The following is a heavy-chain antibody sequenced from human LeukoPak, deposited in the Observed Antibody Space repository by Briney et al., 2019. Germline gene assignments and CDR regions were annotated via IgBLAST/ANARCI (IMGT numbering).Heavy chain of an antibody. CDR1: GFTFSSYS. V-gene: IGHV3-21*01. J-gene: IGHJ5*02. CDR3: AREYYDSSGYIQS. CDR2: ISSSSSYI. D-gene: IGHD3-22*01. Sequence: GGSLRLSYAASGFTFSSYSMNWVRQAPGKGLEWVSSISSSSSYIYYADSVKGRFTISRDNAKNSLYLQMNSLRAEDTAVYYCAREYYDSSGYIQSWGQGTLVTVSS.